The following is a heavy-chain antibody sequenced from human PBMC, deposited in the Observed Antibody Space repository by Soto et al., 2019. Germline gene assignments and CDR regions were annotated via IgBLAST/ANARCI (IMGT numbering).Heavy chain of an antibody. J-gene: IGHJ4*02. D-gene: IGHD5-18*01. Sequence: SETLSLTCAVSGASISSGGYSWSWIRQPPGKGLEWIGSIFYSGSTYYNPSLKSRVTISVDTSKNQFSLKLSSVTAADTAVYYCSHGYYQYFESWGQGTLVTVSS. V-gene: IGHV4-30-2*03. CDR2: IFYSGST. CDR1: GASISSGGYS. CDR3: SHGYYQYFES.